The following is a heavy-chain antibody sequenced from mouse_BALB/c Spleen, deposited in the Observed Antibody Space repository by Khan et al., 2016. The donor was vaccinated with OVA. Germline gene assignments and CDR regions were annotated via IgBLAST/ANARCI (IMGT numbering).Heavy chain of an antibody. D-gene: IGHD2-3*01. V-gene: IGHV2-6*02. CDR3: ARWFDGYSSLYAIDY. Sequence: QVQLKESGPGLVAPSQSLSITCTVSGFSLTSYGVHWVRQPPGKGLEWLVVIWSDGNTNYNSVLKSRLSISKDNSKSQVFLKMNSLQTDDTAIYXCARWFDGYSSLYAIDYWGQGTSVTVSS. J-gene: IGHJ4*01. CDR2: IWSDGNT. CDR1: GFSLTSYG.